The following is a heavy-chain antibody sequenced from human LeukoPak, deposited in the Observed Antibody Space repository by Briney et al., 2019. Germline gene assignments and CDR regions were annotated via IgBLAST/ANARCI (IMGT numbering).Heavy chain of an antibody. CDR3: AKDISRWLVYYFDY. CDR2: ITSNSFI. CDR1: GFTFSSYG. V-gene: IGHV3-21*04. J-gene: IGHJ4*02. Sequence: GGSLRLSCAASGFTFSSYGMNWVRQAPGKGLEWVSSITSNSFIYFADSVKGRFTISRDNAKNSLYLQMNSLRAEDMALYYCAKDISRWLVYYFDYWGQGTLVTVSS. D-gene: IGHD6-19*01.